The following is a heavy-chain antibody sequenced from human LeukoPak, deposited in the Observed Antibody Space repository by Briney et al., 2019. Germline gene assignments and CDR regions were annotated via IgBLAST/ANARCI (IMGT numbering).Heavy chain of an antibody. J-gene: IGHJ6*04. CDR1: GFTFSSYA. CDR2: ISGSGGST. D-gene: IGHD3-10*02. Sequence: GGSLRLSCAASGFTFSSYAMSWVRQAPGKGLEWVSAISGSGGSTYYADSVKGRATISRDNAKNSLYLQMNSLRAEDTAVYYCAELGITMIGGVWGKGTTVTISS. CDR3: AELGITMIGGV. V-gene: IGHV3-23*01.